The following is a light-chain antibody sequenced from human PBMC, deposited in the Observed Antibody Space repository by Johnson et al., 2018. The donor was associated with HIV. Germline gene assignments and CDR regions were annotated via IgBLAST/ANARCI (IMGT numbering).Light chain of an antibody. CDR2: DNN. CDR3: AAWDDRLYGPV. CDR1: SSNIGNNY. J-gene: IGLJ1*01. V-gene: IGLV1-51*01. Sequence: QSVLTQPPSVSAAPGQKVTISCSGSSSNIGNNYVSWYQQVPGTAPKLLIYDNNKRPSGVPDRFSGSKSGTSASLAISGLRAGDDADYFCAAWDDRLYGPVFGTRTKGNVL.